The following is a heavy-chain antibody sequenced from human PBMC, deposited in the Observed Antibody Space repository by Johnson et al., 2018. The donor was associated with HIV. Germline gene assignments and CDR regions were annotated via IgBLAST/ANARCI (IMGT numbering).Heavy chain of an antibody. CDR1: GFTFSSYG. J-gene: IGHJ3*02. CDR2: IWYDGSNT. CDR3: AKDWYRWLQPPGDAFDI. Sequence: QVQLVESGGGLVQPGRSLRLSCAASGFTFSSYGMHWVRQAPGKGLEWVAVIWYDGSNTYDADSVRGRFTISRDNSKNTLYLKMNSRRVEDTGVYYCAKDWYRWLQPPGDAFDIRGRGTMVTVSS. D-gene: IGHD5-24*01. V-gene: IGHV3-30*18.